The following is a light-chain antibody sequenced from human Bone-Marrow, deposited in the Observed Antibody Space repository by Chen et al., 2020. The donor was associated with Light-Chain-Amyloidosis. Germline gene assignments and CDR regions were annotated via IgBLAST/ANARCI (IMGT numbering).Light chain of an antibody. J-gene: IGLJ1*01. Sequence: SYDLTQPPSVSVSPGQTAVITCSGGNLGDKDVCWYQQKPGQPPVLVIPRDNKRPSGIPERFSGSNSGRIATLNISGTQPVDEADYYCQTWDSSTGVFGSGTRVTVL. CDR1: NLGDKD. CDR2: RDN. CDR3: QTWDSSTGV. V-gene: IGLV3-1*01.